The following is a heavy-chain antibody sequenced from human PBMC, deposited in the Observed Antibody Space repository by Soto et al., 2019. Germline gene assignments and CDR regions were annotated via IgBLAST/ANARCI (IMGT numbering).Heavy chain of an antibody. J-gene: IGHJ4*02. CDR1: GGTFSSYA. V-gene: IGHV1-69*13. D-gene: IGHD3-22*01. CDR2: IIPIFGTA. Sequence: SVKVSCKASGGTFSSYAISCVRQAPGQGLEWMGGIIPIFGTANYAQKFQGRVTITADESTSTAYMELSSLRSEDTAVYYCATYDSSGYYPSYYSDYWGQGTLVTVSS. CDR3: ATYDSSGYYPSYYSDY.